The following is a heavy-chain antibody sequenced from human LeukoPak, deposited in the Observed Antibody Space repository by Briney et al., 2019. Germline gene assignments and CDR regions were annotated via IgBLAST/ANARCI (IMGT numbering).Heavy chain of an antibody. CDR3: AREFNGSPDY. V-gene: IGHV4-59*05. CDR1: GFTFTDYY. J-gene: IGHJ4*02. CDR2: IRYSGRT. Sequence: GSLRLSCVASGFTFTDYYMSWIRQAPGKGLEWIGSIRYSGRTYYKPSLKSRVTLSVDTSKNQLLLNLRSVTAADTAMYYCAREFNGSPDYLGQGTLVTVSS. D-gene: IGHD3-10*01.